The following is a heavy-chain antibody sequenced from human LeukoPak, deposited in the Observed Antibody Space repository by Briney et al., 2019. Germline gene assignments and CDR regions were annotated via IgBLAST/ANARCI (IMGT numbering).Heavy chain of an antibody. J-gene: IGHJ4*02. CDR2: IYYSGST. D-gene: IGHD4-17*01. V-gene: IGHV4-59*01. CDR3: ARVSYGDYEYYFDY. CDR1: GGSISRYY. Sequence: SETLSLTCTVSGGSISRYYWSWIRQPPGKGLEWIGYIYYSGSTNYNPSLKSRVTISVDTSKNQFSLKLSSVTAADTAVYYCARVSYGDYEYYFDYWGQGTLVTVSS.